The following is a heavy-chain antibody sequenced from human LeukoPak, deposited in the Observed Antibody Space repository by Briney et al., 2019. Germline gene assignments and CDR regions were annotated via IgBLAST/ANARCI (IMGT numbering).Heavy chain of an antibody. CDR1: GFTFSSYE. CDR2: ISSSGSTI. J-gene: IGHJ4*02. Sequence: GGSLRLPCAASGFTFSSYEMNWVRQAPGKGLEWVSYISSSGSTIYYADSVKGRFTISRDNAKNSLYLQMNSLRAEDTAVYYCARASYSSSWYADYWGQGTLVTVSS. V-gene: IGHV3-48*03. CDR3: ARASYSSSWYADY. D-gene: IGHD6-13*01.